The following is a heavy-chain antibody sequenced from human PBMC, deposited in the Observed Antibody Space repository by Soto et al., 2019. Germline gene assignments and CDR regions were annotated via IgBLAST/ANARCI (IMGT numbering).Heavy chain of an antibody. Sequence: GGSLRLSCAGSGFTLNSFSMNWVRQAPGKGLEWVSYISYSRATIYYADSVKGRFTISRDDAKNSLYLQMNSLRDDDTAVYYCAKVHYSSSSAAYDAFDIWGQGTLVTVSS. CDR1: GFTLNSFS. CDR2: ISYSRATI. D-gene: IGHD6-6*01. V-gene: IGHV3-48*02. J-gene: IGHJ3*02. CDR3: AKVHYSSSSAAYDAFDI.